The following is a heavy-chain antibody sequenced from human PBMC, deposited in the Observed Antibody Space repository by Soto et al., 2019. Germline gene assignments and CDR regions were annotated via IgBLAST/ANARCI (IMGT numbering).Heavy chain of an antibody. Sequence: GGSLRLSCAASGFTFSSYGMHWVRQAPGKGLEWVAVIWYDGSNKYYADSVKGRFTISRDNSKNTLYLQMNSLRAEDTAVYYCERSGDTAMPHPGFYYSSGMDVWGQGTTVTVSS. V-gene: IGHV3-33*01. J-gene: IGHJ6*02. CDR3: ERSGDTAMPHPGFYYSSGMDV. CDR2: IWYDGSNK. D-gene: IGHD5-18*01. CDR1: GFTFSSYG.